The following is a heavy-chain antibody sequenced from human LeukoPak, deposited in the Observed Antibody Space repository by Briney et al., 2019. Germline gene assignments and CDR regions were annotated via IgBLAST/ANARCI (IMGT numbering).Heavy chain of an antibody. D-gene: IGHD2-21*02. Sequence: SETLSLTCTVSGGSISSYYWSWIRQPPGKGLEWIGYIYYSGSTNYNPSLKSRVTISVDTSKNQFSLKLSSVTAADTAVYYCARDLVVVTANPSSYFDYWGQGTLVTVSS. CDR3: ARDLVVVTANPSSYFDY. CDR1: GGSISSYY. V-gene: IGHV4-59*12. J-gene: IGHJ4*02. CDR2: IYYSGST.